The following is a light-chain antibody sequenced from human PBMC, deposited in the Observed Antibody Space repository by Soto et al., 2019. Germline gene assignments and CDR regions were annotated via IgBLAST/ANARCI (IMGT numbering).Light chain of an antibody. Sequence: EIVLTQSPGTLSLSPGERATLSCRASQSVDSSYLAWYQQKPGQAPRLLIYGASSRATGIPDRFSGSGSGTDFTLTISRLEPEDFATYYCQHYNSYSEAFGQGTKVDIK. J-gene: IGKJ1*01. CDR2: GAS. V-gene: IGKV3-20*01. CDR3: QHYNSYSEA. CDR1: QSVDSSY.